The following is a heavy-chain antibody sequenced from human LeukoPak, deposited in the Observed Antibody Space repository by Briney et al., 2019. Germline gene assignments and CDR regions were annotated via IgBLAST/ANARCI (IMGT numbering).Heavy chain of an antibody. CDR3: ASSGYDSNNWFDP. CDR1: GGSISSSSYY. V-gene: IGHV4-39*01. J-gene: IGHJ5*02. CDR2: IYYSGST. Sequence: SETLSLTCTVSGGSISSSSYYWGWIRQPPGKGLEWIGSIYYSGSTYYNPSLKSRVTISVDTSKNQFSLKLSSVTAADTAVYYCASSGYDSNNWFDPWGQGTLVTVSS. D-gene: IGHD5-12*01.